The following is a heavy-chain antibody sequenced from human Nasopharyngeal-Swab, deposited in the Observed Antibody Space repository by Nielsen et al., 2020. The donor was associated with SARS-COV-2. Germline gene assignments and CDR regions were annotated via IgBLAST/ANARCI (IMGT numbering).Heavy chain of an antibody. J-gene: IGHJ4*02. Sequence: LRLSCAASGFTFENYAMHWVRQPPGKGLEWVSGITWNSGNKGYAESVQGRFTISRDNAKNSLYLQLNSLRAEDTALYYCAKARRTDTYGFECFDYWGQGTLVTVSS. CDR1: GFTFENYA. D-gene: IGHD5-18*01. CDR2: ITWNSGNK. CDR3: AKARRTDTYGFECFDY. V-gene: IGHV3-9*01.